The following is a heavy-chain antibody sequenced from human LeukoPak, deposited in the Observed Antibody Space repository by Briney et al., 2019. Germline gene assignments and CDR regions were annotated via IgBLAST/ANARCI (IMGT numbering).Heavy chain of an antibody. CDR2: IIPILGIA. V-gene: IGHV1-69*04. D-gene: IGHD2-15*01. CDR1: GGTFSSYA. Sequence: SVTVSCKASGGTFSSYAISWVRQAPGQGLEWMGRIIPILGIANYAQKFQGRVTITADKSTSTAYMELSSLRSEDTAVYYCAGGVVAATPHYYYGMDVWGRGTTVTVSS. J-gene: IGHJ6*02. CDR3: AGGVVAATPHYYYGMDV.